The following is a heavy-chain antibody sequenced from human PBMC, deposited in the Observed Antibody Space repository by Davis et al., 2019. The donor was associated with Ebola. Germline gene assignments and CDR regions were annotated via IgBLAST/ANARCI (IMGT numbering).Heavy chain of an antibody. CDR1: GGSISSYY. Sequence: MPSETLSLTCTVSGGSISSYYWSWIRQPPGEGLEWIGYIYYSGSTNYNPSLKSRVTISVDTSKNQFSLKLSSVTAADTAVYYCASGANWDRRYYYYGMDVWGQGTTVTVSS. CDR2: IYYSGST. D-gene: IGHD7-27*01. CDR3: ASGANWDRRYYYYGMDV. V-gene: IGHV4-59*12. J-gene: IGHJ6*02.